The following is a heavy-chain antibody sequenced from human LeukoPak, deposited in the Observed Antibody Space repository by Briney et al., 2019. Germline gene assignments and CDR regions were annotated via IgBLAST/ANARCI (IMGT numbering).Heavy chain of an antibody. CDR1: GFTFSSYS. V-gene: IGHV3-21*01. D-gene: IGHD1-26*01. CDR2: ISSSSSYI. CDR3: ARVEWELLGGFDY. J-gene: IGHJ4*02. Sequence: PGGSLRLSCAASGFTFSSYSMNWVRQAPGKGLEWVSSISSSSSYIYYADSVKGRFTISRDNAKNSLYLQMNSLRAEDTAVYYCARVEWELLGGFDYWGQGTLVTVSS.